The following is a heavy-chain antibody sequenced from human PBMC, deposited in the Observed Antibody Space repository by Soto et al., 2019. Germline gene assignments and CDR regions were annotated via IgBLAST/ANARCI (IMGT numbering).Heavy chain of an antibody. CDR1: GFTFSSYG. CDR3: ARGYSSGCHDY. V-gene: IGHV3-33*01. CDR2: IWYDGSNK. D-gene: IGHD6-19*01. J-gene: IGHJ4*02. Sequence: GGSLRLSCAASGFTFSSYGMHWVRQAPGKGLEWVAVIWYDGSNKYYADSVKDRFTISRDNSKNTLYLQMNSLRAEDTAVYYCARGYSSGCHDYWGQGTLVTVSS.